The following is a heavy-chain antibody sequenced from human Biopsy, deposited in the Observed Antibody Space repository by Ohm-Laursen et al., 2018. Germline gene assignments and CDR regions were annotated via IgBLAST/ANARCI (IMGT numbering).Heavy chain of an antibody. D-gene: IGHD3-22*01. CDR3: ARDTPETYDYDNDDNSPFPRRYIDY. Sequence: SLRLSCAAFGFHFSDYYMSWIRQAPGKGLEWISYIASSGGTTYYVDSVKGRFTISRDNAEKSLYLQMNSLRAEDTAVYYCARDTPETYDYDNDDNSPFPRRYIDYWGQGTLVTVPS. CDR2: IASSGGTT. V-gene: IGHV3-11*01. CDR1: GFHFSDYY. J-gene: IGHJ4*02.